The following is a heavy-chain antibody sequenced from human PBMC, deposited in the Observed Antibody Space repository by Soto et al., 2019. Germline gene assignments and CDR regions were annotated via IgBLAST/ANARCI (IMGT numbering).Heavy chain of an antibody. CDR2: ISAYNGNT. CDR3: ARDRPWPRAMVHDDFWSGYYGDAFDS. CDR1: GYTFTSYG. D-gene: IGHD3-3*01. Sequence: GASVKVSCKASGYTFTSYGISWVRQAPGQGLEWMGWISAYNGNTNYAQKLQGRVTMTTDTSTSTAYMELRSLRSDDTAVYYCARDRPWPRAMVHDDFWSGYYGDAFDSWGQGTMVTVSS. V-gene: IGHV1-18*01. J-gene: IGHJ3*02.